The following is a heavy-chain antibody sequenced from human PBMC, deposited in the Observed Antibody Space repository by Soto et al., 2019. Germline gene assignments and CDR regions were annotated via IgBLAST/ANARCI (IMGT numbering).Heavy chain of an antibody. Sequence: QVQLVESGGGVVQPGRSLRLSCAASGFTFSSYGMHWVRQAPGKGLEWVAVIWYDGSNKYYADSVKGRFTISRDNSKNTLYLQMNSLRAEYTAVYYCARGRNYYGSGSYLVGMDVWGQGTTVTVSS. D-gene: IGHD3-10*01. CDR2: IWYDGSNK. J-gene: IGHJ6*02. CDR1: GFTFSSYG. CDR3: ARGRNYYGSGSYLVGMDV. V-gene: IGHV3-33*01.